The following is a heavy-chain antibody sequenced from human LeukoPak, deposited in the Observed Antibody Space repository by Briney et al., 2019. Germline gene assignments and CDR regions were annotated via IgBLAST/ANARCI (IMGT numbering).Heavy chain of an antibody. V-gene: IGHV4-59*08. Sequence: SETLSLTCTVSGGSISSYYWSWIRQPPGKGLEWIGYIYYSGSTNYNPSLKSRVTISVDTSKNRISLKLSSVTATDTAVYYCARHYFWSGYYFDYWGQGTLVTVSS. J-gene: IGHJ4*02. CDR2: IYYSGST. CDR3: ARHYFWSGYYFDY. D-gene: IGHD3-3*01. CDR1: GGSISSYY.